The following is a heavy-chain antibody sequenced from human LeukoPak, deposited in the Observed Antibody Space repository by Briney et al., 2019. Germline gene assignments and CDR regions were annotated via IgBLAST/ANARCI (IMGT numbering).Heavy chain of an antibody. Sequence: SETLSLTCTVSGYSISSGYYWGWIRQHPGKGLEWIGYIYYSGSTYYNPSLKSRVTISVDTSKNQFSLKLSSVTAADTAVYYCARVPLPAAYNWFDPWGQGTLVTVSS. D-gene: IGHD2-2*01. CDR3: ARVPLPAAYNWFDP. V-gene: IGHV4-31*03. CDR2: IYYSGST. CDR1: GYSISSGYY. J-gene: IGHJ5*02.